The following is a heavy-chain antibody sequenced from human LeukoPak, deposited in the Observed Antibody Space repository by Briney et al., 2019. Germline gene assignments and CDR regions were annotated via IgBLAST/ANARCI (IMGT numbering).Heavy chain of an antibody. CDR3: AKGDCSGGSCFYDGFDI. Sequence: GGSLRLSCAASGFTFSTYAITWVRQAPGKGLEWVSAISGSGGSTYYADSVKGRFTISRDNSKNTLYLQMNSLRAEDTAVYYCAKGDCSGGSCFYDGFDIWGQGTMVTVSS. D-gene: IGHD2-15*01. CDR1: GFTFSTYA. J-gene: IGHJ3*02. V-gene: IGHV3-23*01. CDR2: ISGSGGST.